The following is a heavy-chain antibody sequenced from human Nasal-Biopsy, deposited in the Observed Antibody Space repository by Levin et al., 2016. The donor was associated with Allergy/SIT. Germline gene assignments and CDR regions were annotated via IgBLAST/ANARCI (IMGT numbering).Heavy chain of an antibody. Sequence: GGSLRLSCTASGFTLSSYAMSWVRQAPGKGLEWVSGSSANGGSTYHADSVRGRFTISRDTFKNTMDLQMNSLTAEDTAIYYCAKSRTGHFLDRSGFYYICAFEMWGQGTMVTVSS. CDR1: GFTLSSYA. D-gene: IGHD3-22*01. J-gene: IGHJ3*02. CDR3: AKSRTGHFLDRSGFYYICAFEM. V-gene: IGHV3-23*01. CDR2: SSANGGST.